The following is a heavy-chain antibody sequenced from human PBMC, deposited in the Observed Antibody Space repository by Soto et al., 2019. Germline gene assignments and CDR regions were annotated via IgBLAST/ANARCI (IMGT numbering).Heavy chain of an antibody. D-gene: IGHD5-12*01. V-gene: IGHV1-18*01. Sequence: QVQLVQSGAEVNKPGASVKVSCKASGYTFTNYGITWVRQAPGQGLEWMGWIRTFNDNTTYAQRFQGRVTMTTDTSTTTAYMEIRSLRSDDTAVYYCARFIVPTLNWFDPWGQGTLVTVSS. CDR2: IRTFNDNT. J-gene: IGHJ5*02. CDR1: GYTFTNYG. CDR3: ARFIVPTLNWFDP.